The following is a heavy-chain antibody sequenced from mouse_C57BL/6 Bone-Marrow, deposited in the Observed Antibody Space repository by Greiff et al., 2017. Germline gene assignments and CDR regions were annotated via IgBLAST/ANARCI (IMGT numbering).Heavy chain of an antibody. Sequence: QVQLQQPGAELVRPGTSVKLSCKASGYTFTSYWMHWVKQRPGQGLEWIGVIDPSDSYTNYNQKFKGKATLTVDTSSSTAYMQLSSLTSEDSAVYYCALLSPWFAYWGQGTLGTVSA. CDR2: IDPSDSYT. V-gene: IGHV1-59*01. CDR1: GYTFTSYW. CDR3: ALLSPWFAY. J-gene: IGHJ3*01. D-gene: IGHD1-1*01.